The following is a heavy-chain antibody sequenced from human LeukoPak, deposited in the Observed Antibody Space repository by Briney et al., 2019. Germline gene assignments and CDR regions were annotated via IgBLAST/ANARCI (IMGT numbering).Heavy chain of an antibody. CDR1: GYSSSSGYY. CDR2: IWHSGIT. J-gene: IGHJ4*02. V-gene: IGHV4-38-2*02. CDR3: ARLGLNLGNPGH. Sequence: SETLSLTCTVSGYSSSSGYYWGWIRPSPGKGLEWIGTIWHSGITYYNPSLKSRVTISVDTSKNQFSLNLSSVTAADTAVYYCARLGLNLGNPGHWGQGTLVTVSS. D-gene: IGHD1-14*01.